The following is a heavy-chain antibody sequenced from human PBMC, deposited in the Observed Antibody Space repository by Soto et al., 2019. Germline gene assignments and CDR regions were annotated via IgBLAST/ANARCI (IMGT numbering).Heavy chain of an antibody. CDR3: VREAYIGYGHAIDY. J-gene: IGHJ4*02. CDR1: GVPISTYY. D-gene: IGHD5-12*01. Sequence: SETLSLTCAVSGVPISTYYWSWIRQPPGKGLEWIGYNYHSGTTNYSPSLKSRVSISVATSKNQFSLRLTSVTAADTAIYYCVREAYIGYGHAIDYWGQGTLVTVS. CDR2: NYHSGTT. V-gene: IGHV4-59*01.